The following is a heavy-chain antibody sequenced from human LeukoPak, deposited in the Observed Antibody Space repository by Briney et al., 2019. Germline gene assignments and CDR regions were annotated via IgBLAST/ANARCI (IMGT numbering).Heavy chain of an antibody. Sequence: GESLKISCKASGYKFSNFWIGWVRQMPGKGLEWMGIIYSGDSETRYSPSFQGQVTISADKSISTAYLQWSSLKASDTAMYYCARQEYCSGGSCYTWFDPWGQGTLVTVSS. CDR3: ARQEYCSGGSCYTWFDP. V-gene: IGHV5-51*01. J-gene: IGHJ5*02. D-gene: IGHD2-15*01. CDR1: GYKFSNFW. CDR2: IYSGDSET.